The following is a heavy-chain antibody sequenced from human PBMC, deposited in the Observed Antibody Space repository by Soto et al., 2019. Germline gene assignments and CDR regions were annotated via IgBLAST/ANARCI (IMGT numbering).Heavy chain of an antibody. Sequence: PSETRSLTCSVSSASLSISTYYWSWIRQPPGRGPEWIGSIYYSGNTYYKPSLKSRVTISVDTSKNQFSLKLSSVTAADTAVYYCARGMRGQQWLVIKFDYWGQGTLVTVSS. J-gene: IGHJ4*02. CDR3: ARGMRGQQWLVIKFDY. V-gene: IGHV4-39*07. CDR1: SASLSISTYY. CDR2: IYYSGNT. D-gene: IGHD6-19*01.